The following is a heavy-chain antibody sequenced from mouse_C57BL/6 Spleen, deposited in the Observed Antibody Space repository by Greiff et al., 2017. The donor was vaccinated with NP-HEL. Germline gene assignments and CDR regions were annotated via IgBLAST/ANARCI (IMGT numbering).Heavy chain of an antibody. CDR1: GFPFSCYA. CDR3: ARDGDGYFYYFDY. V-gene: IGHV5-4*01. Sequence: EVQLVESGGGLVKPGGSLKLSCCASGFPFSCYAMSWVRQTPEKGLDWFATISDGGSYTYYPDNVKGRFTISRDNAKNNLYLQMSHLKSEDTAMYYCARDGDGYFYYFDYWGQGTTLTVSS. D-gene: IGHD2-3*01. CDR2: ISDGGSYT. J-gene: IGHJ2*01.